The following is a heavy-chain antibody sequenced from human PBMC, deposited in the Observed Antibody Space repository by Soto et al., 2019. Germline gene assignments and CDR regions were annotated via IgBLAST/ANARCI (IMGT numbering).Heavy chain of an antibody. CDR3: ARGGYCNRSTCFSADDFYYYGMDV. CDR2: ISGYNGKP. V-gene: IGHV1-18*01. Sequence: QFQVEQSGAEVKKPGASVKVSCMVSGYTFSSYGISWVRQAPGQGLEWMGWISGYNGKPNYAQKFQGRVNMTTDISTRTAYMELRSLRYDDTAVYYCARGGYCNRSTCFSADDFYYYGMDVWGQGTTVTVSS. J-gene: IGHJ6*02. CDR1: GYTFSSYG. D-gene: IGHD2-2*01.